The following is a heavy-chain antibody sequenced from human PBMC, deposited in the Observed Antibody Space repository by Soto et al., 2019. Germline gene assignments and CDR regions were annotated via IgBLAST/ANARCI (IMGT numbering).Heavy chain of an antibody. Sequence: SGTLSLICAVYGGSFSGYYWSGIRQPAGKGLEWIGEINHSGSTNYNPSLKSRVTISVDTSKNQFSLKLSSVTAADTAVYYRARGSSSPSYYVAHYYYGMDVSGQGTTVTVPS. CDR1: GGSFSGYY. D-gene: IGHD3-22*01. J-gene: IGHJ6*02. V-gene: IGHV4-34*01. CDR2: INHSGST. CDR3: ARGSSSPSYYVAHYYYGMDV.